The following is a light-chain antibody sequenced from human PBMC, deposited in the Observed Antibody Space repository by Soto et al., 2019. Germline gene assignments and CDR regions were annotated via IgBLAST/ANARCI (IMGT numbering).Light chain of an antibody. CDR1: SSDVGAYKY. J-gene: IGLJ3*02. V-gene: IGLV2-8*01. CDR3: TSYVGNDIWV. CDR2: EVT. Sequence: SALTQPPSASGSPGQSVTISCTGTSSDVGAYKYVSWYQQYPGKAPKLMIYEVTKRPSGVPDRFSGSKSGNTASLTGSGLQAEDEAEYYCTSYVGNDIWVFGGGTKLTVL.